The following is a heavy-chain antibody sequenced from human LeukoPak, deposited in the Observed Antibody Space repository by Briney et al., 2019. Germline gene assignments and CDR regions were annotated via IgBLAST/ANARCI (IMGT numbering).Heavy chain of an antibody. CDR2: IYHSGST. CDR3: ARTMVRGVILTDLDAFDI. Sequence: PSETLSLTCTVSGYSISSGYYWGWIRQPPGKGLEWIRSIYHSGSTNYNPSLKSRVTISVDKSKNQFSLKLSSVTAADTAVYYCARTMVRGVILTDLDAFDIWGQGTMVTVSS. D-gene: IGHD3-10*01. V-gene: IGHV4-38-2*02. J-gene: IGHJ3*02. CDR1: GYSISSGYY.